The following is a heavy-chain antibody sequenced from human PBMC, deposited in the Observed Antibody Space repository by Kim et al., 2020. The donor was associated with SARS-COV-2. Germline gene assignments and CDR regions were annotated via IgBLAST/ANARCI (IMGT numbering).Heavy chain of an antibody. V-gene: IGHV1-18*01. CDR3: ARDDRNYDSSGPDY. D-gene: IGHD3-22*01. J-gene: IGHJ4*02. CDR2: ISAYNGNT. CDR1: GYTFTSYG. Sequence: ASVKVSCKASGYTFTSYGISWVRQAPGQGLEWMGWISAYNGNTNYAQKLQGRVTMTTDTSTSTAYMELRSLRSDDTAVYYCARDDRNYDSSGPDYWGQGTLVTVSS.